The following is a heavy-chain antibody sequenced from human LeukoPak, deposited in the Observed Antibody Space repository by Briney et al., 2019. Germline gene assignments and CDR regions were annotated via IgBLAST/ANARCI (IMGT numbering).Heavy chain of an antibody. CDR2: IYTSGST. Sequence: SETLSLTCTVSGGSISSYYWSWIRQPAGKGLEWIGRIYTSGSTSYNPSLKSRVTMSVDTSKNQFSLKLSSVTAADTAVYYCARNKMSKEWYFDLWGRGTLVTVSS. J-gene: IGHJ2*01. CDR3: ARNKMSKEWYFDL. D-gene: IGHD5-24*01. CDR1: GGSISSYY. V-gene: IGHV4-4*07.